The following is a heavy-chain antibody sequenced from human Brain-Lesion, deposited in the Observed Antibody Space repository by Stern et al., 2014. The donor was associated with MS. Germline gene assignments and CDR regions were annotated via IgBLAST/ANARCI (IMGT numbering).Heavy chain of an antibody. J-gene: IGHJ4*02. CDR2: INRDGSDT. Sequence: EVQLVEPGGGLVQPGGSLRLSCAASGSNFSRYWIHWVRQFPEKGLFWVSQINRDGSDTSYADSVKGRFSISRDNIRNMLYLRMTSLRAEDTAVYYCARGVGDYWGQGARVTVSS. CDR3: ARGVGDY. D-gene: IGHD3-16*01. V-gene: IGHV3-74*02. CDR1: GSNFSRYW.